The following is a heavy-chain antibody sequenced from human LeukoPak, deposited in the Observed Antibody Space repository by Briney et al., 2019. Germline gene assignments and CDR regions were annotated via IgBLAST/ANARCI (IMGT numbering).Heavy chain of an antibody. V-gene: IGHV1-69*06. CDR3: ARAEYSGYDWVYFDY. J-gene: IGHJ4*02. CDR1: GGTFISYA. CDR2: IIPIFGTA. D-gene: IGHD5-12*01. Sequence: SVKVSFKASGGTFISYAISWVRQAPGQGLEWMGGIIPIFGTANYAQKFQGRVTITADKSTSTAYMELSSLGSEDTAVYYCARAEYSGYDWVYFDYWGQGTLVTVSS.